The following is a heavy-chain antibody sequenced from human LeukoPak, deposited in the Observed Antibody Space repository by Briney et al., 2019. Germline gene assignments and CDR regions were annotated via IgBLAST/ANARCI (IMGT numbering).Heavy chain of an antibody. J-gene: IGHJ4*02. CDR2: IKSKTDGGTT. CDR3: TTEPTYYVILTGYSNFDY. D-gene: IGHD3-9*01. Sequence: GGSLRLSCAASGFTFSNAWMSWVRQAPGKGLEWVGRIKSKTDGGTTDYAAPVKGRFTISRDDSKNTLYLQMNSLKTEDTAVYYCTTEPTYYVILTGYSNFDYWGQGTLVTVSS. V-gene: IGHV3-15*01. CDR1: GFTFSNAW.